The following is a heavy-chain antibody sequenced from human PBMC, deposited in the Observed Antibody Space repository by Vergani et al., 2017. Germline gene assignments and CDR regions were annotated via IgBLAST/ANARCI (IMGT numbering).Heavy chain of an antibody. Sequence: EVQLVESGGGLVQPGGSLRLSCAASGFTFSSYSMNWVRQAPGKGLEWVSYISSSSSTIYYADSVKGRFTISRDNAKNSLYLQMNSLRAEDTAVYYCARASAYSSSFLWYYFDYWGQGTLVTVSS. CDR2: ISSSSSTI. D-gene: IGHD6-13*01. CDR3: ARASAYSSSFLWYYFDY. J-gene: IGHJ4*02. V-gene: IGHV3-48*01. CDR1: GFTFSSYS.